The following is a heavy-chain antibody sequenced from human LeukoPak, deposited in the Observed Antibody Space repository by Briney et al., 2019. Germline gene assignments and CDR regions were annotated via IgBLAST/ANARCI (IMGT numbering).Heavy chain of an antibody. D-gene: IGHD4/OR15-4a*01. CDR3: ASPADYDYGMDV. J-gene: IGHJ6*02. CDR1: GGSFSGYC. Sequence: SETLSLTCAVYGGSFSGYCWSWIRQPPGKGLEWIGEINHSGSTNYNPSLKSRVTISVDTSKNQFSLKLSSVTAADTAVCYCASPADYDYGMDVWGQGTTVTVSS. V-gene: IGHV4-34*01. CDR2: INHSGST.